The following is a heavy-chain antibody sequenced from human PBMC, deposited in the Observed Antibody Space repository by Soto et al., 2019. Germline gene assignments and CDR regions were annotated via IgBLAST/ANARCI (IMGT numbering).Heavy chain of an antibody. CDR2: MNPNSGNT. V-gene: IGHV1-8*01. J-gene: IGHJ6*03. CDR1: GYTFTSYH. D-gene: IGHD3-3*01. CDR3: ARDLGYDFWSGSPGYYMDV. Sequence: APVKLSCKASGYTFTSYHINWVRQATEQGLEWMGWMNPNSGNTGYAQKFQGRVTMTRNTSISTAYMELSRLRSDDTAVYYCARDLGYDFWSGSPGYYMDVWGKGTTVTVSS.